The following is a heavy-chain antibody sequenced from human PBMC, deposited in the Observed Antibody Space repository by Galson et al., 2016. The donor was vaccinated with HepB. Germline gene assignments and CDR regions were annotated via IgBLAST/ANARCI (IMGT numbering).Heavy chain of an antibody. D-gene: IGHD3-3*02. Sequence: SETLSLTCAVHGGSFTNFYWSWIRQAPGKGPEWIGEINHSGNTNYSPSLKSRISMSVDTSKNQFSLSLSSVTAADTAVYFCCRVGRLGISNKWRRFDHWGQGVLVTVSS. CDR1: GGSFTNFY. J-gene: IGHJ4*02. V-gene: IGHV4-34*01. CDR3: CRVGRLGISNKWRRFDH. CDR2: INHSGNT.